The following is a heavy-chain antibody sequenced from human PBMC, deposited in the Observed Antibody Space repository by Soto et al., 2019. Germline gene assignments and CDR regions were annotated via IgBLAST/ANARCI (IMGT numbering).Heavy chain of an antibody. J-gene: IGHJ6*02. D-gene: IGHD2-15*01. CDR2: IHYSGST. CDR1: GDSISSYY. V-gene: IGHV4-59*12. Sequence: PSETLSLTCTVSGDSISSYYWTWIRQSPGKGLEWIGYIHYSGSTNYSPSLKSRVTMSVDTSKNQFSLKLSSVTAADTAVYYCARASTPDIVVVVAARPGGMDVWGQGTTVTVSS. CDR3: ARASTPDIVVVVAARPGGMDV.